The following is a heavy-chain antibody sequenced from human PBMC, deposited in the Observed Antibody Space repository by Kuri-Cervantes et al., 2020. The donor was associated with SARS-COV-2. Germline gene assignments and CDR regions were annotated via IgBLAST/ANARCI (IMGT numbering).Heavy chain of an antibody. CDR3: ARSEWGDGYKXEYYFDY. CDR2: FDPEDGET. V-gene: IGHV1-24*01. D-gene: IGHD5-24*01. CDR1: GYTLTELS. J-gene: IGHJ4*02. Sequence: ASVKVSCKVSGYTLTELSMHWVRQAPGKGLEWMGGFDPEDGETIYAQKFQGRVPITADESTSTAYMELSSLRSEDTAVYYCARSEWGDGYKXEYYFDYWGQGTLVTVSS.